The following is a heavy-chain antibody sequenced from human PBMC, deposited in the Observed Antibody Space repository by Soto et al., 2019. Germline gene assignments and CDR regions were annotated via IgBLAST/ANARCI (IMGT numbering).Heavy chain of an antibody. CDR1: GDSVSSKTAA. J-gene: IGHJ5*02. D-gene: IGHD3-9*01. Sequence: PSQTLSLTCAISGDSVSSKTAAWNWIRQSPSRGLEWLGRTYFRSKWYNDYAISVKSRITTNPDTSKNQFSLLLNSVTPEDTAVYYCARVSFDHFVHWFDPWGQGTLVTVSS. CDR3: ARVSFDHFVHWFDP. V-gene: IGHV6-1*01. CDR2: TYFRSKWYN.